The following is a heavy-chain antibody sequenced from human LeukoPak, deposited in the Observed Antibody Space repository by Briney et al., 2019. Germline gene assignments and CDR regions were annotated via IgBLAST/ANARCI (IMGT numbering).Heavy chain of an antibody. CDR2: ISSSSSYI. CDR1: GFTFSSYS. CDR3: AIDPGSYSSLDY. D-gene: IGHD1-26*01. V-gene: IGHV3-21*01. Sequence: GGSLRLSCAASGFTFSSYSMNWVRQAPGKGLEWVSSISSSSSYIYYADSVKGRFTISRDNAKNSLYLQMNSLRAEDTAVYYCAIDPGSYSSLDYWGQGTLVTVSS. J-gene: IGHJ4*02.